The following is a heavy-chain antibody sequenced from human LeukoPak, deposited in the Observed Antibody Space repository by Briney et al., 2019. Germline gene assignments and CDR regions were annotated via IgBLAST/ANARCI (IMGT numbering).Heavy chain of an antibody. J-gene: IGHJ3*01. V-gene: IGHV3-7*01. CDR2: MRQDGSDK. Sequence: AGGSLTLSCAVSGFTSSTAWLTWVRQAPGKGLEWVADMRQDGSDKYYVDSVKGRFFISGDIAKNSVSLHMNRLSVEDTAVYYCVAYKFLLSRSAFDFWGRGTMVTVSS. CDR3: VAYKFLLSRSAFDF. D-gene: IGHD1-14*01. CDR1: GFTSSTAW.